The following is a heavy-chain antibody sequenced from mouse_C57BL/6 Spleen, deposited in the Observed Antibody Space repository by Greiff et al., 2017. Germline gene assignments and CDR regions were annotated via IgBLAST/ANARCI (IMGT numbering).Heavy chain of an antibody. CDR2: ILPGSGST. J-gene: IGHJ2*01. Sequence: VQLQQSGAELMKPGASVKLSCKATGYTFPGYWIEWVKQRPGHGLEWIGEILPGSGSTNDNEKFKGKATFTADTSSNTAYMQLSSLTTEDSAIYYCALFITTVVRYWGQGTTLTVSS. CDR3: ALFITTVVRY. D-gene: IGHD1-1*01. CDR1: GYTFPGYW. V-gene: IGHV1-9*01.